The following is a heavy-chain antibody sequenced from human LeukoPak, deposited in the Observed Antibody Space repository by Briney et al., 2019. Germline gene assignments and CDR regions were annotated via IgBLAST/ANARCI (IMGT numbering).Heavy chain of an antibody. V-gene: IGHV4-30-2*01. D-gene: IGHD6-13*01. CDR1: GGSISSGGYY. CDR2: IYHSGST. J-gene: IGHJ3*02. Sequence: PSQTLSLTCTVSGGSISSGGYYWSWIRQPPGKGLEWIGYIYHSGSTYYNPSLKSRVTISVDRSKNQFSLKLSSVTAADTAVYYCARESFLPTIYSSSWPDDAFDIWGQGTMVTVSS. CDR3: ARESFLPTIYSSSWPDDAFDI.